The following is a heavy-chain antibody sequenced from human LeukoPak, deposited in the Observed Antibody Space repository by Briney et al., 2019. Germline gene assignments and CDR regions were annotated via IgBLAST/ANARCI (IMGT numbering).Heavy chain of an antibody. V-gene: IGHV3-43*01. CDR3: AKEGGSGSYFGY. D-gene: IGHD3-10*01. CDR1: GFTFDDYT. Sequence: GGSLRLSCAASGFTFDDYTMHWVRQAPGKGLEWVSLISWDGGSTYYADSVKGRFTISRDNSKNSLYLQMNSLRTEDTALYYCAKEGGSGSYFGYGGQGTLVTVSS. CDR2: ISWDGGST. J-gene: IGHJ4*02.